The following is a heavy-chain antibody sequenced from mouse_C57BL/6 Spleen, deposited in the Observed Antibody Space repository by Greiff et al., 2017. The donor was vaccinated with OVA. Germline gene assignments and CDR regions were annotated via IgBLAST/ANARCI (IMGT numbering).Heavy chain of an antibody. Sequence: QVQLQQSGAELVRPGASVTLSCKASGYTFTDYEMHWVKQTPVHGLEWIGAIDPETGGTAYNQKFKGKAILTADKSSSTAYMELRSLTSEDSAVYYCTGEGYYGSSPSYWYFDVWGTGTTVTVSS. CDR2: IDPETGGT. J-gene: IGHJ1*03. D-gene: IGHD1-1*01. CDR3: TGEGYYGSSPSYWYFDV. V-gene: IGHV1-15*01. CDR1: GYTFTDYE.